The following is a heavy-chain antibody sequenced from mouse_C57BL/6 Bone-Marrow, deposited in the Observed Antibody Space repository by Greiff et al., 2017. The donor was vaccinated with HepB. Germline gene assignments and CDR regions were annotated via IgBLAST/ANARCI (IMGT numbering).Heavy chain of an antibody. D-gene: IGHD4-1*01. CDR1: GFTFSDFY. CDR2: SRNKANDYTT. CDR3: ARDGGGGTGGYYFDY. J-gene: IGHJ2*01. V-gene: IGHV7-1*01. Sequence: EVKLMESGGGLVQSGRSLRLSCATSGFTFSDFYMEWVRQAPGKGLEWIAASRNKANDYTTEYSASVKGRFIVSRDTSQSILYLQMNALRAEDTAICYCARDGGGGTGGYYFDYWGQGTTLTVSS.